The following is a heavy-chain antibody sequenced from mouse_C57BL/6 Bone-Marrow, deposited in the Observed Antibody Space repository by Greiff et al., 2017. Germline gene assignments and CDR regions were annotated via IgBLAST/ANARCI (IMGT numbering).Heavy chain of an antibody. V-gene: IGHV1-19*01. CDR3: ARSRLRTWYFDV. Sequence: EVQLQQSGPVLVKPGASVKMSCKASGYTFTDYYMNWVKQSHGKSLEWIGVINPYNGGTSYNQKFKGKATLTVDKSSSTAYMELNSLTSEDSAVYYCARSRLRTWYFDVWGTGTTVTGSS. D-gene: IGHD1-1*01. CDR1: GYTFTDYY. J-gene: IGHJ1*03. CDR2: INPYNGGT.